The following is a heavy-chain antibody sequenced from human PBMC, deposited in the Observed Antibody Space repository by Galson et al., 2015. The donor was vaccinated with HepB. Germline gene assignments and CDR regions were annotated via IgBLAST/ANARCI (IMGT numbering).Heavy chain of an antibody. CDR3: ARARYSTSPPDY. Sequence: SVKVSCKASGYTFTGYYMHWVRQAPGQGLEWMGRINPNSGGTNYAQKFQGRVTMTTDTSTSTAYMELTSLRSDDTAVYYCARARYSTSPPDYWGQGTLVTVSS. J-gene: IGHJ4*02. CDR1: GYTFTGYY. CDR2: INPNSGGT. V-gene: IGHV1-2*06. D-gene: IGHD6-6*01.